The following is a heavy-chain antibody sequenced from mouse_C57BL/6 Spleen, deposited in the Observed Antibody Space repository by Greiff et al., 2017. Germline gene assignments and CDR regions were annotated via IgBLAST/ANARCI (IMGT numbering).Heavy chain of an antibody. CDR3: ARSTFYYDYDVRYFDV. J-gene: IGHJ1*03. Sequence: VQLQQPGTELVKPGASVKLSCKASGYTFTSYWMHWVKQRPGQGLEWIGNINPSNGGTNYNEKFKSKATLTVDKSSSTAYMQLSSLTSEDSAVYYCARSTFYYDYDVRYFDVWGTGTTLTVSS. V-gene: IGHV1-53*01. D-gene: IGHD2-4*01. CDR2: INPSNGGT. CDR1: GYTFTSYW.